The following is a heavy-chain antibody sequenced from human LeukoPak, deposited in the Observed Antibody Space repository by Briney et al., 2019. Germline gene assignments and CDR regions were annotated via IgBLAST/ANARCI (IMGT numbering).Heavy chain of an antibody. J-gene: IGHJ4*02. CDR2: IYYSGST. CDR3: ANYYYDSSGYYYVY. V-gene: IGHV4-59*12. Sequence: PSETLSLTCTVSGGSISSYYWSWIRQPPGKGLEWIGYIYYSGSTNYNPSLKSRVTISVDTSKNQFSLKLSSVTAADTAVYYCANYYYDSSGYYYVYWGQGTLVTVSS. CDR1: GGSISSYY. D-gene: IGHD3-22*01.